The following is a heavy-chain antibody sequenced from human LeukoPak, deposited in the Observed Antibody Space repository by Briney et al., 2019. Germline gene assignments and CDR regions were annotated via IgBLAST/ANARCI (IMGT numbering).Heavy chain of an antibody. J-gene: IGHJ5*02. CDR3: ARDHCSGGSCFNWFDP. CDR2: INHSGST. V-gene: IGHV4-39*07. D-gene: IGHD2-15*01. Sequence: SETLSLTCTVSGDSISSSSSYWSWIRQPPGKGLEWIGEINHSGSTNYNPSLKSRVTISVDTSKSQFSLKLSSVTAADTAVYYCARDHCSGGSCFNWFDPWGQGTLVTVSS. CDR1: GDSISSSSSY.